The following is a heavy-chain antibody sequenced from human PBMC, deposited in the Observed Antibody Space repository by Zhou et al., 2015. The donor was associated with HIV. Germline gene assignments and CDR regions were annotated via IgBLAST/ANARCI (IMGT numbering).Heavy chain of an antibody. D-gene: IGHD2-2*01. J-gene: IGHJ6*02. CDR2: IIPVFGTP. V-gene: IGHV1-69*06. CDR1: GGTFNTYE. Sequence: QVQLVQSGAEVKKPGSSVKVSCKASGGTFNTYEISWVRQAPGQGLEWMGGIIPVFGTPNYAPRFRGRVTITADKSTRTAYMELSSLRSEDTAVYYCARDGPPYCSSTSCYSPTPYYYYYGMDVRGQGTTVTVSS. CDR3: ARDGPPYCSSTSCYSPTPYYYYYGMDV.